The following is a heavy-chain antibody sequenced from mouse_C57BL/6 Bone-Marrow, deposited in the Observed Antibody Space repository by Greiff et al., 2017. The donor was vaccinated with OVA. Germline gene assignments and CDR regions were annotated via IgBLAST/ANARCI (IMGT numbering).Heavy chain of an antibody. CDR1: GYTFTSYW. V-gene: IGHV1-55*01. CDR3: ARRYYGSSWYFDV. J-gene: IGHJ1*03. CDR2: IYPGSGSA. D-gene: IGHD1-1*01. Sequence: QVQLQQPGAELVKPGASVKMSCKASGYTFTSYWITWVKQRPGQGLEWIGDIYPGSGSANYNEKFKSKATLTVDTSSSTAYMQLSSLTSEDSAVYYCARRYYGSSWYFDVWGTGTTVTVSS.